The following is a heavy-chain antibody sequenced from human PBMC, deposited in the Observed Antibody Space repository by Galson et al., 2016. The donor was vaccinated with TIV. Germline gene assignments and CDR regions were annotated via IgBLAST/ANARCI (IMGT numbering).Heavy chain of an antibody. CDR2: ITSSGNHI. V-gene: IGHV3-21*01. D-gene: IGHD2-15*01. Sequence: LRLSCAASGFTFSSYRMNWVRQAPGKGLEWVSSITSSGNHIYYADSLKGRLTISRDNARNTLYLQMNSLRAEDTAVYYCAREGYCSGGTCYSAYYGMDVWGQGTTVTVSS. J-gene: IGHJ6*02. CDR3: AREGYCSGGTCYSAYYGMDV. CDR1: GFTFSSYR.